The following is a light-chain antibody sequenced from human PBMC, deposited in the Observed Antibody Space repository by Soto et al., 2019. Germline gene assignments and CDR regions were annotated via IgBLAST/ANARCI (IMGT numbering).Light chain of an antibody. CDR1: QGISSY. CDR2: AAS. J-gene: IGKJ2*01. Sequence: DIQMTQSPSSLSASVGDRVTITCRASQGISSYLAWFQQKPGKAPKLLIYAASTLQSGVPSRFSGSGSGTDSTLTISSLEPEDVATYYCQHYNNAPYTFGQGTKVDIK. CDR3: QHYNNAPYT. V-gene: IGKV1-16*01.